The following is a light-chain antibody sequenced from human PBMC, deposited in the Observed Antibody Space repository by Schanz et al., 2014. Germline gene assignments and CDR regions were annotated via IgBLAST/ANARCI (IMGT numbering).Light chain of an antibody. V-gene: IGKV3-20*01. CDR3: HQYNHWWT. CDR2: GAS. Sequence: EIVLTQSPGTLSLSPGERATLSCRASQSVSSSSLAWYQQKPGQAPRLLIYGASSRATGIPDRFSGSGSGTDFTLTISSLLSEDFGVYYCHQYNHWWTFGQGTKVEIQ. CDR1: QSVSSSS. J-gene: IGKJ1*01.